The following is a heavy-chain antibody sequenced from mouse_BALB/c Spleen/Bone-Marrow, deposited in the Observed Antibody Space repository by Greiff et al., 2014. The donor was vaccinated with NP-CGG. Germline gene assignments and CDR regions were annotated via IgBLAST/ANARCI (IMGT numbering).Heavy chain of an antibody. V-gene: IGHV14-3*02. D-gene: IGHD2-2*01. J-gene: IGHJ2*01. CDR3: ASYVYGYYFDY. Sequence: EVQLQQSGAELVKPGASVMLSCTASGFNIKDTYMHWVKQRPEQGLEWIGRIDPANGNTKYDPKFQGKATITADTSSNTAYLQLSSLTSEDTAVYYCASYVYGYYFDYWGQGTTLTVSS. CDR1: GFNIKDTY. CDR2: IDPANGNT.